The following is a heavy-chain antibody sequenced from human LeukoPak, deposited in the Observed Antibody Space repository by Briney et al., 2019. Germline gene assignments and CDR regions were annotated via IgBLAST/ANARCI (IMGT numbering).Heavy chain of an antibody. V-gene: IGHV4-34*01. CDR3: ARAGRSGGMY. J-gene: IGHJ4*02. CDR1: GGSFGGYY. D-gene: IGHD2-15*01. CDR2: INRSGGT. Sequence: KPSETLSLTCAVYGGSFGGYYWSWIRLSPGKGLEWIGEINRSGGTDYNPSLKSRVTISGGTTTNHFSLRPSSVTAADAAVYYCARAGRSGGMYWGQGTLVTVSS.